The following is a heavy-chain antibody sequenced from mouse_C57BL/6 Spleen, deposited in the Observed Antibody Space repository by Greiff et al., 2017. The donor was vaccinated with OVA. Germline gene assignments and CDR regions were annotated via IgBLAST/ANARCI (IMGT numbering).Heavy chain of an antibody. CDR2: ISYDGSN. CDR3: ARDWDRYFDV. V-gene: IGHV3-6*01. D-gene: IGHD4-1*01. Sequence: EVQLQESGPGLVKPSQSLSLTCSVTGYSITSGYYWNWIRQFPGNKLEWMGYISYDGSNNYNPSLKNLISITRDTSKNQFFLKLNSVTTEDTATYYCARDWDRYFDVWGTGTTVTVSS. J-gene: IGHJ1*03. CDR1: GYSITSGYY.